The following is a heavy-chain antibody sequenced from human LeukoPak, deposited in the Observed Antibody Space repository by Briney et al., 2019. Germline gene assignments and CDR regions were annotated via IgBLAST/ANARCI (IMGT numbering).Heavy chain of an antibody. Sequence: SETLSLTCSVSGDSISLSFYYWGWIRQPPGKALVWIGSVYYRGTTSYNPSLKSRVTISVDMSKNHFSLRLRSVTAADTAMYYCARGTLYRGWSYYLDFWGQGSQVTVSS. CDR3: ARGTLYRGWSYYLDF. V-gene: IGHV4-39*07. CDR1: GDSISLSFYY. CDR2: VYYRGTT. D-gene: IGHD6-19*01. J-gene: IGHJ4*02.